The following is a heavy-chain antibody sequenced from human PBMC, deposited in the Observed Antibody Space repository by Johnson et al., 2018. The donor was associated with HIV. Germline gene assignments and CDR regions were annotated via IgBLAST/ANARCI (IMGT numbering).Heavy chain of an antibody. Sequence: EVQLVESGGGVVQPGRSLRLSCAASGFTFSSHWMHWVRQPPGKGLVWVSRINSDGSSTSYADSVKGRFTISRDNAKNTLYLQMNSLRAEDTAVYYCATPQEGYSAFDIWGQGTMVTVSS. CDR2: INSDGSST. V-gene: IGHV3-74*02. CDR3: ATPQEGYSAFDI. J-gene: IGHJ3*02. CDR1: GFTFSSHW. D-gene: IGHD2-15*01.